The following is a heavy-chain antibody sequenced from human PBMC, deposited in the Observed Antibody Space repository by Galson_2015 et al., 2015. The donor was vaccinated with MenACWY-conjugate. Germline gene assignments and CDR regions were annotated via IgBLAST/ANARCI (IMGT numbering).Heavy chain of an antibody. V-gene: IGHV2-5*02. Sequence: PALVKPTQTLTLTCTFSGFSLTTSGVGVGWIRQPPGKALEWLALIYWDDDRRYSPSLRTRLAITKDTSRNQVVFTMANMDPVDTATYYCVHIVITYGGLSGDDAFDDWGLGTVVTVSS. CDR1: GFSLTTSGVG. D-gene: IGHD3-16*01. CDR2: IYWDDDR. J-gene: IGHJ3*01. CDR3: VHIVITYGGLSGDDAFDD.